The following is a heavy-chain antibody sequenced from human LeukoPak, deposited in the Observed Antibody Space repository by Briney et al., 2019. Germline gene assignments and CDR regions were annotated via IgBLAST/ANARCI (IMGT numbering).Heavy chain of an antibody. CDR2: IRYDGSNK. CDR3: AKDKGSLLWFGELFPYFDY. CDR1: GFTFSSYG. V-gene: IGHV3-30*02. D-gene: IGHD3-10*01. J-gene: IGHJ4*02. Sequence: GGSLRLSCAASGFTFSSYGMHWFRQAPGKGLEWVAFIRYDGSNKYYADSVKGRFTISRDNSKNTLYLQMNSLRAEDTAVYYCAKDKGSLLWFGELFPYFDYWGQGTLVTVSS.